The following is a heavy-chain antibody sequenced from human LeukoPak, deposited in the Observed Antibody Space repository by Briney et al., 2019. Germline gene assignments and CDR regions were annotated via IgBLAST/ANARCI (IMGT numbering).Heavy chain of an antibody. J-gene: IGHJ4*02. CDR1: GYTFTGYY. V-gene: IGHV1-2*02. D-gene: IGHD4-23*01. Sequence: ASVKVSCKASGYTFTGYYMHWVRQAPGQGLEWMGWINPNSGGTNYAQKFQGRVTMTRDTSISTAYMELSRLRSDDTAVYYCARGRDRNDYGGNFTFDYWGQGTLVTVSS. CDR2: INPNSGGT. CDR3: ARGRDRNDYGGNFTFDY.